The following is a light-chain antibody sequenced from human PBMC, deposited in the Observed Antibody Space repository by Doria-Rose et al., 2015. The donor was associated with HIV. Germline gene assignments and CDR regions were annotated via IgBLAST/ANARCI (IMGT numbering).Light chain of an antibody. CDR1: QSFSSTY. Sequence: TQSPGTLSLFPGERATLSCRASQSFSSTYLAWYQQKPGQAPSLLIYDGSTRATGIPDRFSASGSGTDFTLTIYRLEPEDFALYYCHQYGTSWTFGQGTKVEI. V-gene: IGKV3-20*01. J-gene: IGKJ1*01. CDR2: DGS. CDR3: HQYGTSWT.